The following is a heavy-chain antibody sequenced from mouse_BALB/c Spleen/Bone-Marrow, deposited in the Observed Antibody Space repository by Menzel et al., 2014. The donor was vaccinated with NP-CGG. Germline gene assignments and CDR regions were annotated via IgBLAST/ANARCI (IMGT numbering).Heavy chain of an antibody. J-gene: IGHJ2*01. V-gene: IGHV1-18*01. Sequence: VQLQQSGPDLVKPGASVKISCKTSGYTFTEYTMHWVKQSHVKSLEWIGGINPNNGGTSYSQKFKGKATWTVDKSSSXAYMELRSLTSEDSAVYYCARGWLPRHYFDYWGQGTTLTVSS. CDR2: INPNNGGT. CDR3: ARGWLPRHYFDY. CDR1: GYTFTEYT. D-gene: IGHD2-3*01.